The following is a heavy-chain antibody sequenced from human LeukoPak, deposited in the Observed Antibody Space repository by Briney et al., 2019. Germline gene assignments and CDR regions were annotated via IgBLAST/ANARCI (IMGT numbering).Heavy chain of an antibody. Sequence: GASVKVSCKASGGTFSSYAISWVRQAPGQGLEWMGGIIPIFGTANYAQKFQGRVTITTDESTSTAYMELSSLRSEDTAVYYCAAHSSGYYYLSYWGQGTLVTVSS. J-gene: IGHJ4*02. CDR1: GGTFSSYA. CDR2: IIPIFGTA. V-gene: IGHV1-69*05. CDR3: AAHSSGYYYLSY. D-gene: IGHD3-22*01.